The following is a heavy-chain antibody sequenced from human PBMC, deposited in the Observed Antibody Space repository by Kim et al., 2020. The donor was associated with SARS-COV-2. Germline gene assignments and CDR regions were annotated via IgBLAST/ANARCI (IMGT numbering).Heavy chain of an antibody. CDR2: IYHSGTT. V-gene: IGHV4-34*01. Sequence: SETLSLTCAVYGGSFSGYYWSWIRQPPGKGLEWIGDIYHSGTTKYNPSLKSRVTISVDTSKNQFSLKLSSVTAADTAVYFCARSLYPSPSSSWVRFDPWGQGTLVTVSS. D-gene: IGHD6-13*01. CDR1: GGSFSGYY. J-gene: IGHJ5*02. CDR3: ARSLYPSPSSSWVRFDP.